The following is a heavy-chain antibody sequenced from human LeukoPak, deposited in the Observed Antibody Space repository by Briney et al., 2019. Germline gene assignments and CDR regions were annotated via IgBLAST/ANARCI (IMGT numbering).Heavy chain of an antibody. CDR3: ACDSSGWQLGFDY. J-gene: IGHJ4*02. V-gene: IGHV3-7*01. Sequence: GGSLRLSCAASGFTFSSYWMSWVRQAPGKGLEWVANIKQDGSEKYYVDSVKGRFTISRDNAKNSLYLQMNSLRAEDTAVYYCACDSSGWQLGFDYWGQGTLVTVSS. D-gene: IGHD6-19*01. CDR2: IKQDGSEK. CDR1: GFTFSSYW.